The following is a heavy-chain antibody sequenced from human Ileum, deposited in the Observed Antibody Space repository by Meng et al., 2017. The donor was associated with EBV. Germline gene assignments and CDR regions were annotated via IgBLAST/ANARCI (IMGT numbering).Heavy chain of an antibody. CDR1: GYS. CDR2: INHGGST. V-gene: IGHV4-34*01. CDR3: AREARSSGYHPGIGP. D-gene: IGHD3-22*01. Sequence: GYSWGVLRQSPGKGLEWMVEINHGGSTTYNPSLKSRVTISVDTSKNQFSLKLTSVTAADTAVYYCAREARSSGYHPGIGPWGQGTLVTVSS. J-gene: IGHJ5*02.